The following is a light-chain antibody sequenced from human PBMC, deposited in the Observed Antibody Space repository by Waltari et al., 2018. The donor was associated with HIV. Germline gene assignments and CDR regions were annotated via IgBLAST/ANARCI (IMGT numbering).Light chain of an antibody. V-gene: IGLV3-25*03. J-gene: IGLJ1*01. CDR2: KDN. CDR1: ALANQS. Sequence: SYELTQPPSVSVSPGQTARITCSGDALANQSPCWYRQKPGQAPVVVMFKDNERPSGIPERFSASSSGTTVTLTISGVQAEDEADYYCQSVVGPYVFGTGTKVTVL. CDR3: QSVVGPYV.